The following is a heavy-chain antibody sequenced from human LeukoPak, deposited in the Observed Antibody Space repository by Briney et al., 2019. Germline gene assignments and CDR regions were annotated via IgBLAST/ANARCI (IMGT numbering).Heavy chain of an antibody. Sequence: GGSLRLSCAASGFTFSSYWMSWVRQAPGKGLEWVAVTSYDGSNKYYADSVKGRFTISRDNSKNTLYLQMNSLRAEDTAVYYCARCYTYGTTWFGGLDVWGQGTTVTVSS. CDR1: GFTFSSYW. CDR2: TSYDGSNK. CDR3: ARCYTYGTTWFGGLDV. J-gene: IGHJ6*02. D-gene: IGHD3-10*01. V-gene: IGHV3-30-3*01.